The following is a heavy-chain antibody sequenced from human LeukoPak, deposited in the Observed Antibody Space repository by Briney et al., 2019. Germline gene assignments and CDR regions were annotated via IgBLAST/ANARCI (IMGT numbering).Heavy chain of an antibody. CDR1: GFTFSSYS. D-gene: IGHD6-6*01. Sequence: GGSLRLSCAASGFTFSSYSMNWVRQAPGKGLEWVSYISSSSSTIYYADSVKGRFTISRDNAKNSLYLQMNSLRAEDTAVYYCASRSSGYYMDVWGKGTTVTVSS. CDR2: ISSSSSTI. J-gene: IGHJ6*03. CDR3: ASRSSGYYMDV. V-gene: IGHV3-48*01.